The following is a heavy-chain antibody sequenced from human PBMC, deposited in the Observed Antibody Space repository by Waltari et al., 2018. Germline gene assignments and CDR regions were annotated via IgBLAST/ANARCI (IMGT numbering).Heavy chain of an antibody. CDR2: ISAGGDTT. J-gene: IGHJ6*01. Sequence: EVHLLESGGGLIQPGGSLRISCEVSGFIFNDYAMTWVRQAPGKGLEWVSSISAGGDTTYYADSVKGRFTISRDDSRKTLYLQMNSLRADDTALYYCAKTRDSGYHYGMDVWGQGTTVTVSS. D-gene: IGHD3-22*01. CDR3: AKTRDSGYHYGMDV. CDR1: GFIFNDYA. V-gene: IGHV3-23*01.